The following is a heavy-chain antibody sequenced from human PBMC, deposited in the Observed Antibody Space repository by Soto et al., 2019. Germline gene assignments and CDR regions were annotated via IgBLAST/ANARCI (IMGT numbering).Heavy chain of an antibody. J-gene: IGHJ6*02. CDR3: ARDIHTVDGYYGMDV. CDR2: IYYSGST. Sequence: SETLSLTCTVSGGSISSGGYYWSWIRQHPGKGLEWIGYIYYSGSTYYNPSLKSRVTISVDTSKNQFSLKLSSVTAADTAVYYCARDIHTVDGYYGMDVWGQGTTVTVSS. D-gene: IGHD4-17*01. V-gene: IGHV4-31*03. CDR1: GGSISSGGYY.